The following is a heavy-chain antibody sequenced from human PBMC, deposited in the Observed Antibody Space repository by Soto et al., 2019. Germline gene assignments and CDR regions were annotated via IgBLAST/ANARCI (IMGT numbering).Heavy chain of an antibody. CDR2: ISYDGSNK. D-gene: IGHD3-10*01. CDR1: GFTFSSYA. J-gene: IGHJ4*02. CDR3: ARDKELLWFGELWFLDY. Sequence: VQLVESGGGVVQPGRSLRLSCAASGFTFSSYAMHWVRQAPGKGLEWVAVISYDGSNKYYADSVKGRFTISRDNSKNTLYLQMNSLRAEDTAVYYCARDKELLWFGELWFLDYWGQGTLVTVSS. V-gene: IGHV3-30-3*01.